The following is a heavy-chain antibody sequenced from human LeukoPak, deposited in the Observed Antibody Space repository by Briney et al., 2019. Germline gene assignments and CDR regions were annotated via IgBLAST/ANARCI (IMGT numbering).Heavy chain of an antibody. Sequence: SVKVSCKASGGTFSSYAISWVRQAPGQGLEWMGRIIPIFGTANYAQKFQGRVTITTDESTSTAYMELSSLRSEDTAVYYCARGTVTRFLNYYYYYYMDVWGKGTTVTVSS. CDR1: GGTFSSYA. CDR3: ARGTVTRFLNYYYYYYMDV. D-gene: IGHD4-11*01. CDR2: IIPIFGTA. V-gene: IGHV1-69*05. J-gene: IGHJ6*03.